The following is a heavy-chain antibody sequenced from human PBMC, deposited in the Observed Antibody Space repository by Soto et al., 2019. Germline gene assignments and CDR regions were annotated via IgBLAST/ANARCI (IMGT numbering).Heavy chain of an antibody. D-gene: IGHD2-21*02. V-gene: IGHV3-11*06. CDR2: ISSSSSYT. J-gene: IGHJ6*02. Sequence: PGGSLRLSCAASGFTFSYYYMSWIRQAPGKGLEWVSYISSSSSYTNYADSVKGRFTISRDNAKNSLYLQMNSLRAEDTAVYYCARVGGNSGYYYYGMDVWGQGTTVTVSS. CDR3: ARVGGNSGYYYYGMDV. CDR1: GFTFSYYY.